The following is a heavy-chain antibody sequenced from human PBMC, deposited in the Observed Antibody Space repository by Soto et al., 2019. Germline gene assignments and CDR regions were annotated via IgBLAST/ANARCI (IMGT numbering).Heavy chain of an antibody. CDR1: GGSFSGYY. D-gene: IGHD2-21*02. J-gene: IGHJ4*02. CDR2: VNHSGST. Sequence: SETLSLTCAVYGGSFSGYYWSWIRQPPGKGLEWIGEVNHSGSTNYNPSLKSRVTISVDTSKNTAYLQMNSLKTEDTAVYFCTRQTGPGGNSQLDYWGQGTLVTVSS. V-gene: IGHV4-34*01. CDR3: TRQTGPGGNSQLDY.